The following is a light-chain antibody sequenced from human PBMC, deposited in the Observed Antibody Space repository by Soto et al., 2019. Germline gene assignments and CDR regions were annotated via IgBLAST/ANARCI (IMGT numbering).Light chain of an antibody. J-gene: IGKJ4*01. V-gene: IGKV3-15*01. CDR1: HSVSSK. CDR3: QQYNDWPPQLT. Sequence: EIVMTQSPATLSVSVGERATLSCRASHSVSSKLAWYQQKPGQAPRLLIYGASTRATDIPARFSGSGSGTEFTLTISSLQSEDFAIYYCQQYNDWPPQLTFGGETKVEIK. CDR2: GAS.